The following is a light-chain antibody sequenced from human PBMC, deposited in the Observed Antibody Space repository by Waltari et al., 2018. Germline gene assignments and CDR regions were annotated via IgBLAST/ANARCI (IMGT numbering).Light chain of an antibody. V-gene: IGLV4-69*01. CDR2: VNNDGSD. CDR3: KTWGTGIVV. CDR1: SEHSRYV. Sequence: QLVLTQSPSASASLGASVKLTCTLRSEHSRYVIAWHQQQPEKGTRFLMKVNNDGSDIKGDGIPDRFAGSSSAAERYLTISSLQSEDEADYYCKTWGTGIVVFGGGTTLTVL. J-gene: IGLJ2*01.